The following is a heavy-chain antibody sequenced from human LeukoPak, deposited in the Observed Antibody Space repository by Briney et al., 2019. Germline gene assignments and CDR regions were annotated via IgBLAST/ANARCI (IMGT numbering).Heavy chain of an antibody. CDR1: GGTFSSYA. V-gene: IGHV1-18*01. J-gene: IGHJ4*02. Sequence: ASVKVSCKASGGTFSSYAISWVRQAPGQGLEWMGWISAYNGNTNYAQKLQGRVTMTTDTSTSTAYMELRSLRSDDTAVYYCARDDYGDPFDYWGQGTLVTVSS. CDR3: ARDDYGDPFDY. D-gene: IGHD4-17*01. CDR2: ISAYNGNT.